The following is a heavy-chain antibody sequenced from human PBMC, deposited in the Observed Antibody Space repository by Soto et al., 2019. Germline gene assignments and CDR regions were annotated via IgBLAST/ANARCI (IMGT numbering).Heavy chain of an antibody. CDR2: IYYTGIT. D-gene: IGHD2-21*01. CDR3: AREERKGIISWFDP. Sequence: SETLSLTCTVSGGSVSGVDYFWSWIRQSPGKGLEWIGYIYYTGITHLNPSLKSRLAMAVDTSKNEFSLKLTSVSAADTAVYFCAREERKGIISWFDPWGQGTPVTVSS. V-gene: IGHV4-30-4*01. J-gene: IGHJ5*02. CDR1: GGSVSGVDYF.